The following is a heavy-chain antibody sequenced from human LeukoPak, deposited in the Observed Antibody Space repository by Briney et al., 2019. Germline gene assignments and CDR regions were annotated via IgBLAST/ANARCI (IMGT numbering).Heavy chain of an antibody. D-gene: IGHD6-19*01. V-gene: IGHV4-34*01. CDR2: INHSGST. J-gene: IGHJ4*02. CDR3: ARVGSGWLGRQTVVDY. Sequence: PSETLSLTCAVYGGSFSVYYWSWIRQPPGKGLEWIGEINHSGSTNYNPSLKSRVTISVDTSKNQFSLKLSSVTAADTAVYYCARVGSGWLGRQTVVDYWGQGTLVTVSS. CDR1: GGSFSVYY.